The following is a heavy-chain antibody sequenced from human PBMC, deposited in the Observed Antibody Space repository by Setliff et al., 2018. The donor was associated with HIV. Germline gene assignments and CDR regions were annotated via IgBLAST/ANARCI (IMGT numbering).Heavy chain of an antibody. CDR1: GTSFNIYA. Sequence: SVKVSCKASGTSFNIYAISWVRQAPGQGLEWMGGIIPMFGTTDYAQKFQGRITITTDESTTTAYMELSSLRSEDTAVYYCARYYYARRDGYNGYFDYWGQGTLVTVSS. CDR2: IIPMFGTT. J-gene: IGHJ4*02. D-gene: IGHD3-10*01. CDR3: ARYYYARRDGYNGYFDY. V-gene: IGHV1-69*05.